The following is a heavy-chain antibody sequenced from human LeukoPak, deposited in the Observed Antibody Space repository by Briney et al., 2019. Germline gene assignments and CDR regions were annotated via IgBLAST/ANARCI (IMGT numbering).Heavy chain of an antibody. CDR2: ISWNSGSI. CDR3: AKDSGYSSSSEGYFDY. CDR1: GFTFDDYA. V-gene: IGHV3-9*03. Sequence: GRSLRLSCAASGFTFDDYAMHWVRQAPGKGLEWVSGISWNSGSIGYADSVKGRFTISRDNAKNSLYLQMNSLGAEDMALYYCAKDSGYSSSSEGYFDYWGQGTLVTVSS. J-gene: IGHJ4*02. D-gene: IGHD6-6*01.